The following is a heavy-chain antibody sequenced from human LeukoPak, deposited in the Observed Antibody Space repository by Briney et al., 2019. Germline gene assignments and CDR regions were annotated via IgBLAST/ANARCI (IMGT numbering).Heavy chain of an antibody. Sequence: GGSLRLSCAASGFTFSSYELSWVRQAPGKGLGWVSYISSSGSTKHYADSVKGRFTISRDNAKNSLFLQMNSLRAEDTAVYYCARVDYGVAIPFDYWGQGTLVTVSS. CDR2: ISSSGSTK. D-gene: IGHD4-17*01. J-gene: IGHJ4*02. CDR3: ARVDYGVAIPFDY. V-gene: IGHV3-48*03. CDR1: GFTFSSYE.